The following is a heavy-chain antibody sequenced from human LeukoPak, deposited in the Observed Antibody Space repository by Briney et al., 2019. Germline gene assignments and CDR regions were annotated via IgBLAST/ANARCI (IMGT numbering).Heavy chain of an antibody. CDR1: GYTFTSYA. CDR3: ARDHYSGYDYYYYGMDV. CDR2: INAGNGNT. D-gene: IGHD5-12*01. J-gene: IGHJ6*02. Sequence: ASVKVSCKASGYTFTSYAMHWVRQAPGQRLEWMGWINAGNGNTKYSQKFQGRVTITRHTSASTAYMELSSLRSEDTAVYYCARDHYSGYDYYYYGMDVWGQGTTVTVSS. V-gene: IGHV1-3*01.